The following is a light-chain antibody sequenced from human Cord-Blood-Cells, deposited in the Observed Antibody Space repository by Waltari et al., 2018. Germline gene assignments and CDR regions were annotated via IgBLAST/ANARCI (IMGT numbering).Light chain of an antibody. CDR1: SSDVGGYNY. CDR3: SSYTSSSTWV. Sequence: QSALTQPASVSGSPGQSITISCTGTSSDVGGYNYVSWYQQQPGKAPKPMIYDVSNRPSGVFNRFSGSKSGNTASLTISGLQAEDEADYYCSSYTSSSTWVFGGGTKLTVL. J-gene: IGLJ3*02. CDR2: DVS. V-gene: IGLV2-14*01.